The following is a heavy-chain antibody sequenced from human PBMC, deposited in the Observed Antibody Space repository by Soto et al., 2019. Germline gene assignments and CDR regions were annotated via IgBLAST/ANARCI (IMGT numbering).Heavy chain of an antibody. CDR1: GASISSRDYY. V-gene: IGHV4-39*01. J-gene: IGHJ4*02. CDR2: IDYNGVT. CDR3: GRVMIGTSRQTDSDY. Sequence: SETLSLTCSVSGASISSRDYYWGWIRQTPGKGLEWIGNIDYNGVTYYNPSLKSRVTVSKDTSKNQFSLKVASVTAADTAIYYCGRVMIGTSRQTDSDYWGQGTQVTVS. D-gene: IGHD2-2*01.